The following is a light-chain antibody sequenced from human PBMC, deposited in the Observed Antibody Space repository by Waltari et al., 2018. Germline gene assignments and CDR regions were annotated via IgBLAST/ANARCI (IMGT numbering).Light chain of an antibody. J-gene: IGKJ3*01. V-gene: IGKV3-11*01. CDR1: QNIGND. CDR3: QQRNNWPPFT. CDR2: DSS. Sequence: ETVLTQSPATLSLSPGERATLSCRASQNIGNDLAWYQWRPGQALRLLIYDSSTRATGIPARFSGSGSGTDFTLTIRSLEPEDVATYFCQQRNNWPPFTFGPGTILDIK.